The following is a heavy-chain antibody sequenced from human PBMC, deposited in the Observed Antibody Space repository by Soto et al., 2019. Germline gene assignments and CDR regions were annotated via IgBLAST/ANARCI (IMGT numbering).Heavy chain of an antibody. CDR2: IFYFGST. V-gene: IGHV4-59*12. CDR1: GGSISRYY. J-gene: IGHJ4*02. D-gene: IGHD4-17*01. CDR3: ASAEDHDHYGY. Sequence: PSETLSLTCTVSGGSISRYYWRWIRQTPGKGLEWIGYIFYFGSTNYNPSLKSRVTISVDTSKNQFSLKLSSVTAADTAVYYCASAEDHDHYGYRAQRTPVTVSS.